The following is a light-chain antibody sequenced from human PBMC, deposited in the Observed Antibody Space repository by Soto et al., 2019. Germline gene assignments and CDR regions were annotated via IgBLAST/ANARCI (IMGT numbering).Light chain of an antibody. Sequence: QSVLTQPPSVSGAPGQRVTISCTGSSSNIGAGYDVHWYQQLPGTAPKLLIYGNSNRPSGVPDRFSGSKSGTSASLAITGLQAEDEADYYCKSYDSSLSALYVFGTGTKGTVL. CDR3: KSYDSSLSALYV. CDR2: GNS. CDR1: SSNIGAGYD. V-gene: IGLV1-40*01. J-gene: IGLJ1*01.